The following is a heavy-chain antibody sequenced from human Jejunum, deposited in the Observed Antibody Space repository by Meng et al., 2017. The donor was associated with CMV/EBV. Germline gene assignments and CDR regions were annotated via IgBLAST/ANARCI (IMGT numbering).Heavy chain of an antibody. CDR2: INVQYGET. CDR3: ATIPLPKIRGVILDPDDY. J-gene: IGHJ4*02. V-gene: IGHV1-18*01. D-gene: IGHD3-10*01. CDR1: TFTSYG. Sequence: TFTSYGLSWVRQAPGQGPEWMGWINVQYGETKFAQKFQDRIIMTADRTSNTVYMELSNLTSGDTAMYYCATIPLPKIRGVILDPDDYWGQGTAVTVSS.